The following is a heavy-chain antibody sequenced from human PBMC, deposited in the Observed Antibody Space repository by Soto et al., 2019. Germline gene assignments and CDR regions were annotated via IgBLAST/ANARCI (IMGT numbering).Heavy chain of an antibody. J-gene: IGHJ6*02. CDR2: IGTAGDT. V-gene: IGHV3-13*01. CDR1: GFTFSSYD. CDR3: ARDRPLTGSYYYYGMDV. Sequence: GGSLRLSCAASGFTFSSYDMHWVRQATGKGLEWVSAIGTAGDTYYLGSVKGRFTISRENAKNSLYLQMNSLRAEDTAVYYCARDRPLTGSYYYYGMDVWGQGTTVTVSS. D-gene: IGHD3-9*01.